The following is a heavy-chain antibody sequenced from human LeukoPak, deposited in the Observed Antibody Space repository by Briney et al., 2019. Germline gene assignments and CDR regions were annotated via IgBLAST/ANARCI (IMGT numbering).Heavy chain of an antibody. CDR3: AAYSGSYSTADFDY. J-gene: IGHJ4*02. D-gene: IGHD1-26*01. CDR1: GGSISSSTYY. CDR2: IYYSGST. V-gene: IGHV4-39*07. Sequence: PSETLSLTCTVSGGSISSSTYYWGWIRQPPGKGLEWIGSIYYSGSTYYNPSLKSRVTITVDTSNNQYSLKLSSVTAADTAVYYCAAYSGSYSTADFDYWGQGTLVTVSS.